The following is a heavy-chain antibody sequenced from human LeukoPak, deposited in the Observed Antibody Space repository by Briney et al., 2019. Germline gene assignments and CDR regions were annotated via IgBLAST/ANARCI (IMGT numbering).Heavy chain of an antibody. CDR3: ARGHQDIVVVPAATGGPRFLEWWGNWFDP. CDR1: GGSFSGYY. J-gene: IGHJ5*02. V-gene: IGHV4-34*01. D-gene: IGHD2-2*01. Sequence: PSETLSLTCAVYGGSFSGYYWSWIRQPPGKGLEWIGEINHSGSTNYNPSLKSRVTISVDTSKNQFSLKLSTVTAADTAVYYCARGHQDIVVVPAATGGPRFLEWWGNWFDPWGQGTLVTVSS. CDR2: INHSGST.